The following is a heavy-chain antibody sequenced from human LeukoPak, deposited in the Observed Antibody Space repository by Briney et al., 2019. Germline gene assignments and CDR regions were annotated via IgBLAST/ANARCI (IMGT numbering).Heavy chain of an antibody. Sequence: GGSLRLSCAASGFTFGSFYMSWVRQAPGKGQEWVAKVDHDGSGDHYVDSVRGRFTISRDNAKSSVYLEMNNLRADDTAVYYCAREQWWRLDYWGQGALVTVSS. V-gene: IGHV3-7*01. J-gene: IGHJ4*02. D-gene: IGHD2-21*02. CDR2: VDHDGSGD. CDR1: GFTFGSFY. CDR3: AREQWWRLDY.